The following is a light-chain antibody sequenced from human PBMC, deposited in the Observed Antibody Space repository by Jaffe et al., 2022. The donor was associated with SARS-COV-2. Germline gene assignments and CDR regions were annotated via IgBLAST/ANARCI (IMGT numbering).Light chain of an antibody. Sequence: DIVMTQSPLSLPVTPGEPASISCRSSQSLLHSNGYNYLDWYLQKPGQSPQLLIYLGSNRASGVPDRFSGSGSGTDFTLKISRVEAEDVGVYYCMQALQTRRFFGQGTRLEIK. CDR2: LGS. J-gene: IGKJ5*01. CDR3: MQALQTRRF. V-gene: IGKV2-28*01. CDR1: QSLLHSNGYNY.